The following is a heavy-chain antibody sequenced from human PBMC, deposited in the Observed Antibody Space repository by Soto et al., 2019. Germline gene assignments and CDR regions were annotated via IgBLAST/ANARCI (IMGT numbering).Heavy chain of an antibody. V-gene: IGHV3-30*18. D-gene: IGHD3-22*01. CDR1: GFTFSSSG. J-gene: IGHJ6*02. CDR3: AKDRRTMMFTDYYYGMDV. CDR2: ISNDENKK. Sequence: QVQLVESGGGAVQPGRSLRLSCAASGFTFSSSGMHWVRQAPGKGLEWVAVISNDENKKYYADSVKGRFTISRDNCKNTLYLQMDSLRTEDSAVYYCAKDRRTMMFTDYYYGMDVWGQGTKVTVSS.